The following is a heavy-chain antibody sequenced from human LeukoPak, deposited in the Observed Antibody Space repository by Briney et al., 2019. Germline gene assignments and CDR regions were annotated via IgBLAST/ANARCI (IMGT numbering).Heavy chain of an antibody. Sequence: GGSLRLSCVTSGFTFTDYAMTWVRQAPGKGLEWVSTISSMGYSTYYADSVKGRFTISRDHSKNTVYLQMSGLRIEDTAIYYCAKGGPVATTPHFDYWGQGTLLTVSS. J-gene: IGHJ4*02. V-gene: IGHV3-23*01. CDR2: ISSMGYST. CDR1: GFTFTDYA. CDR3: AKGGPVATTPHFDY. D-gene: IGHD5-12*01.